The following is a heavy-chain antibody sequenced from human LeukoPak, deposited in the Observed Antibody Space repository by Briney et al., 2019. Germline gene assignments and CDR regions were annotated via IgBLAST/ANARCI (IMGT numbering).Heavy chain of an antibody. Sequence: SETLSLTCSVSGGSISSSTYYWGWIRQPPGKGLEWIGSMYNSGSTYYNPSLESRVTISVDTSKNQFSLKLSSVTAADTAVYYCARQAYSSNLGWFDPWGQGTLVTVSS. V-gene: IGHV4-39*01. J-gene: IGHJ5*02. CDR2: MYNSGST. CDR3: ARQAYSSNLGWFDP. D-gene: IGHD6-13*01. CDR1: GGSISSSTYY.